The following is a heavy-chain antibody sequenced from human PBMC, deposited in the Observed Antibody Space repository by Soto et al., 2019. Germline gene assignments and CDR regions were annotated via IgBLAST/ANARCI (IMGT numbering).Heavy chain of an antibody. D-gene: IGHD1-1*01. Sequence: QVHLVQSGAEVKKPGASVKVSCKGSGYAFTTYGITWVRQAPGQGLEWMGWISAHNGNTNYAQKLQGRVTVTRDTSTSTAYMELRSLRSDDTAMYYCARGRYGDYWGQGALVTASS. V-gene: IGHV1-18*01. CDR3: ARGRYGDY. CDR1: GYAFTTYG. CDR2: ISAHNGNT. J-gene: IGHJ4*02.